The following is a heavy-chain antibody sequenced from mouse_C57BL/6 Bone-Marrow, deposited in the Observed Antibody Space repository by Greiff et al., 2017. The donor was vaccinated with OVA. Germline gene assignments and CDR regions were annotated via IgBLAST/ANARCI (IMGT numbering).Heavy chain of an antibody. J-gene: IGHJ4*01. Sequence: QVQLQQSGAELARPGASVKLSCKASGYTFTSYGISWVKQRTGQGLEWIGEIYPRSGNTYYNEKFTGKATLTADKSSSTAYMELRSLTSEDSAVYFCARVRVFITTVVDAMDYWGQGTSVTVSS. D-gene: IGHD1-1*01. CDR2: IYPRSGNT. V-gene: IGHV1-81*01. CDR1: GYTFTSYG. CDR3: ARVRVFITTVVDAMDY.